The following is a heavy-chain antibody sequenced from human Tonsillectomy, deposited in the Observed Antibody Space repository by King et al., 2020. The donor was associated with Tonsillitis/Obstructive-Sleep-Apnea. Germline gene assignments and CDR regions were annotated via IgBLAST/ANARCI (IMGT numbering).Heavy chain of an antibody. Sequence: QLVQSGAEVKKPGSSVKVSCKASGGTFSSYAIIWVRQAPGQGLEWMGGIIPIFGTANYAQKFQGRVTITADESTRTAYMELSSLRSEDTAVYYCASRTAVVVVPAAMDYYYYYMDVWGKGTTVTVSS. CDR1: GGTFSSYA. CDR2: IIPIFGTA. D-gene: IGHD2-2*01. V-gene: IGHV1-69*01. J-gene: IGHJ6*03. CDR3: ASRTAVVVVPAAMDYYYYYMDV.